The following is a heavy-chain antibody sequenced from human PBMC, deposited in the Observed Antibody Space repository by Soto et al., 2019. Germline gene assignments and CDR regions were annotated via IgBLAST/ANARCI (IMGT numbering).Heavy chain of an antibody. CDR1: GFTFSNSA. D-gene: IGHD5-18*01. CDR2: ISANGGGT. CDR3: AKGVRGYSYDY. V-gene: IGHV3-23*04. Sequence: EVQLVESGGGLVQHGGSLRPPCAASGFTFSNSAMTWVRQAAGKGLEWVSVISANGGGTSYADSVKGRFTISRDNSNNTLHLTMHSLRAEDAAVYYCAKGVRGYSYDYWGQGILVTVST. J-gene: IGHJ4*02.